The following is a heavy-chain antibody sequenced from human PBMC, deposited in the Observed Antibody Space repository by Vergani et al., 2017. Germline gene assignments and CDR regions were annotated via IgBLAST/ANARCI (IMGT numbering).Heavy chain of an antibody. V-gene: IGHV4-59*01. Sequence: QVQLQESGPGLVKPSETLSLTCTVSGGSISSYYWSWIRQPPGKGLDLIGYIYYSGSTNYNPSLKSRVTISVDTSKNQFSLKLSSVTAADTAVYYCARVTVPHQRGYDYRTDFDYWGQGTLVTVSS. J-gene: IGHJ4*02. D-gene: IGHD5-12*01. CDR1: GGSISSYY. CDR3: ARVTVPHQRGYDYRTDFDY. CDR2: IYYSGST.